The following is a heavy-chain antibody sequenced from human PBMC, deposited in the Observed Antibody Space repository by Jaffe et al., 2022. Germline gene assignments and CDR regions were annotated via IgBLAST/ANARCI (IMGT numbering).Heavy chain of an antibody. J-gene: IGHJ4*02. V-gene: IGHV3-48*03. Sequence: EVQLVESGGGLVQPGGSLRLSCAASGFTFSSYEMNWVRQAPGKGLEWVSYISSSGSTIYYADSVKGRFTISRDNAKNSLYLQMNSLRAEDTAVYYCARGIVDTAMRPLYSFTSQPKHFDYWGQGTLVTVSS. CDR2: ISSSGSTI. D-gene: IGHD5-18*01. CDR1: GFTFSSYE. CDR3: ARGIVDTAMRPLYSFTSQPKHFDY.